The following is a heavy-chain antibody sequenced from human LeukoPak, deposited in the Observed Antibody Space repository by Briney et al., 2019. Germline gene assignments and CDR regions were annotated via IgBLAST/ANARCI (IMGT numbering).Heavy chain of an antibody. V-gene: IGHV4-59*12. CDR2: IYYSGST. Sequence: PSETLSLTCTVSGGSINNYYWSWIRQPPGKGLEWIGYIYYSGSTKYNPSLKSRVTISVDTSKNQFSLKLSSVTAADTAVYYCARGKPAAIYYYYMDVWGKGTTVTVSS. D-gene: IGHD2-2*02. J-gene: IGHJ6*03. CDR3: ARGKPAAIYYYYMDV. CDR1: GGSINNYY.